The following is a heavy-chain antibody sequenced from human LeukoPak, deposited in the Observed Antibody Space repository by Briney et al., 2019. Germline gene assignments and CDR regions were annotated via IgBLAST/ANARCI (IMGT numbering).Heavy chain of an antibody. D-gene: IGHD3-10*01. V-gene: IGHV4-59*08. CDR3: ARRRRRFGESFDC. J-gene: IGHJ4*02. CDR2: IYYSGST. CDR1: GGSISSYY. Sequence: SETLSLTCTVSGGSISSYYWSWIRQPPGKGLEWIGYIYYSGSTNYNPSLKSRVTISVDTSKNQFSLKLSSVTAADTAVYYCARRRRRFGESFDCWGQGTLVTVSS.